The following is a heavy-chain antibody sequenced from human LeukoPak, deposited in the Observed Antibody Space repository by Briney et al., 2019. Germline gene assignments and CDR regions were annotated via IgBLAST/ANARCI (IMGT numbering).Heavy chain of an antibody. CDR1: GFTFSSYA. V-gene: IGHV3-30-3*01. Sequence: GGSLRLSCAASGFTFSSYAMHWVRQAPGKGLEWVAVISYDGSNKYYADPVKGRFTISRDNSKNTLYLQMNSLRAEDTAVYYCARCYTYGTTWFGGLDVWGQGTTVTVSS. CDR3: ARCYTYGTTWFGGLDV. J-gene: IGHJ6*02. D-gene: IGHD3-10*01. CDR2: ISYDGSNK.